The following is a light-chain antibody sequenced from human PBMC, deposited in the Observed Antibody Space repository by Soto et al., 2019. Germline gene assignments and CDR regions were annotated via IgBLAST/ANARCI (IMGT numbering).Light chain of an antibody. V-gene: IGKV3-11*01. Sequence: EVVLTQSPATLSLSPGERATLSCRASQSVSTYLAWYQQKPGQAPRLLIYETYNRASGIPARFSGIGSGTDFTLTISSLEPEDCAIYYCQHRLNWPLTFGGGTKVEI. J-gene: IGKJ4*01. CDR2: ETY. CDR1: QSVSTY. CDR3: QHRLNWPLT.